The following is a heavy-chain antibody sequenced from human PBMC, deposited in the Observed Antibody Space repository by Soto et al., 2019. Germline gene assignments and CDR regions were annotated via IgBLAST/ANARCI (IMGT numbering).Heavy chain of an antibody. CDR1: GGSISSYC. CDR3: ARASVGRYYDILTGYYYFDY. CDR2: IYYSGST. J-gene: IGHJ4*02. V-gene: IGHV4-59*01. Sequence: SETLCLTCTVSGGSISSYCWSWIRQPPGKGLEWIGYIYYSGSTNYNPSLKSRVTISVDTSKNQFSLKLSSVTAADTAVYYCARASVGRYYDILTGYYYFDYWGQGTLVTVSS. D-gene: IGHD3-9*01.